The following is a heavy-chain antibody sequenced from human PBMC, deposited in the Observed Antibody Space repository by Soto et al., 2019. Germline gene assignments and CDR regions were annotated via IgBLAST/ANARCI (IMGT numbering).Heavy chain of an antibody. Sequence: GGSLRLSCAASGFTFSSYGMHWVRQAPGKGLEWVAVISYDGSNKYYADSVKGRFTISRDNSRNTLYLQMNSLRAEDTTVYYCAKDPAYDWTDNWFDPWGQGTLVTVSS. D-gene: IGHD1-20*01. CDR3: AKDPAYDWTDNWFDP. CDR2: ISYDGSNK. V-gene: IGHV3-30*18. CDR1: GFTFSSYG. J-gene: IGHJ5*02.